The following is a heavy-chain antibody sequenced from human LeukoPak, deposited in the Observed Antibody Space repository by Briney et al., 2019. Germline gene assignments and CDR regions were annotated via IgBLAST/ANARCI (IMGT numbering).Heavy chain of an antibody. Sequence: GASVKVSCKASGYTFTSYAMHWVRQAPGQRLEWMGWSNAGNGNTKYSQEFQGRVTITRDTSASTAYMELSSLRSEDTAMYYCARGHRYCSSTSCYRRYYGMDVWGQGTTVTVSS. J-gene: IGHJ6*02. CDR2: SNAGNGNT. CDR3: ARGHRYCSSTSCYRRYYGMDV. V-gene: IGHV1-3*02. CDR1: GYTFTSYA. D-gene: IGHD2-2*01.